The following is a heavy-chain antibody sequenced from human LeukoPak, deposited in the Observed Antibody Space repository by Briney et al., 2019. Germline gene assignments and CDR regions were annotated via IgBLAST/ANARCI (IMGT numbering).Heavy chain of an antibody. CDR2: IYYSGST. D-gene: IGHD5-12*01. V-gene: IGHV4-59*08. Sequence: SETLSLTCTVSGGSISSYYWSWIRQPPGKGLEWIGYIYYSGSTNYNPSLKSRVTISVDTSKNQFSLKLSSVTAADTAVYYCAGHTDRWLQYFDYWGQGTLVTVSS. J-gene: IGHJ4*02. CDR1: GGSISSYY. CDR3: AGHTDRWLQYFDY.